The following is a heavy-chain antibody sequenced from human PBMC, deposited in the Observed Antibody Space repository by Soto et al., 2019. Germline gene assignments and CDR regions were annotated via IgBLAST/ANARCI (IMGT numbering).Heavy chain of an antibody. J-gene: IGHJ6*03. D-gene: IGHD3-16*01. CDR1: GGSISGHY. CDR2: IYYSGGT. CDR3: ERGXYYDLIWNYYYMDV. Sequence: ETLSLTCNVSGGSISGHYWSWVRQTPGKGLEWIGYIYYSGGTNYNPSLKSRVTISVDTSKNHFSLRLTSVTAADTAVYYCERGXYYDLIWNYYYMDVWGKGTTXTVSS. V-gene: IGHV4-59*08.